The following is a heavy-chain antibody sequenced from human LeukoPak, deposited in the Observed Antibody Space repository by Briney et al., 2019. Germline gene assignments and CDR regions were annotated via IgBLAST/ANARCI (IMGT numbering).Heavy chain of an antibody. CDR1: GFTFSSYS. V-gene: IGHV3-21*01. J-gene: IGHJ6*03. Sequence: PGGSLRLSCAASGFTFSSYSMNWVRQAPGKGLEWVSSISSSSSYIYCADSVKGRFTISRDNAKNSLYLQMNSLRAEDTAVYYCARDRWLRGSYYYYYYMDVWGKGTTVTVSS. CDR3: ARDRWLRGSYYYYYYMDV. D-gene: IGHD5-12*01. CDR2: ISSSSSYI.